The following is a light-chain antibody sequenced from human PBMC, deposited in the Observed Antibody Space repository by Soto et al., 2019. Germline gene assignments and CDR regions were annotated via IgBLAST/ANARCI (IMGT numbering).Light chain of an antibody. Sequence: DIQMTQSPSSLSASVGDRVTITCRASQGIRNYLNWYQQKPGQVPKLLIYAASILQSGVPSRFSGSGFGTDFTLTISSLQPEDVATYYCQTYTGAPLTFGGGTKVEI. CDR2: AAS. CDR1: QGIRNY. J-gene: IGKJ4*02. V-gene: IGKV1-27*01. CDR3: QTYTGAPLT.